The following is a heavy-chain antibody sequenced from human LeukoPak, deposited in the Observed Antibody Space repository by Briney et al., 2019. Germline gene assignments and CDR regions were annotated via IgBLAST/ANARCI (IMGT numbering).Heavy chain of an antibody. D-gene: IGHD5-12*01. CDR3: ARVFASGYDLGY. CDR1: GFTFSSYE. J-gene: IGHJ4*02. CDR2: ISSSGSTI. Sequence: GGSLRLSCAASGFTFSSYEMNWVRQAPGKGLEWVSYISSSGSTIYYADSVKGRFTISRDNAKNSLYLQMNSLRAEDTAVYYCARVFASGYDLGYWGQGTLVTVSS. V-gene: IGHV3-48*03.